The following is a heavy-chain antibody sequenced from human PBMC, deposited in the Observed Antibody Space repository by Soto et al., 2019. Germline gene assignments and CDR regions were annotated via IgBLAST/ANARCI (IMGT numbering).Heavy chain of an antibody. CDR2: IKSKTDGGTT. Sequence: GGSLRLSCAASGFVVTNAWLSWVRQAPGKGLEWVGRIKSKTDGGTTDYAAPVKGRFTISRDDSKNTLYLQMNSLKTEDTAVYYCTTETRGGYSYGPNWFDPWGQGTLITVSS. CDR3: TTETRGGYSYGPNWFDP. D-gene: IGHD5-18*01. J-gene: IGHJ5*02. CDR1: GFVVTNAW. V-gene: IGHV3-15*01.